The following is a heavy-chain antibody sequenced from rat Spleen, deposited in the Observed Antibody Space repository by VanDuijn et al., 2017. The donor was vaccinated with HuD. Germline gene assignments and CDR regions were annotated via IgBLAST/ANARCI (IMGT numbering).Heavy chain of an antibody. CDR1: GFTFSDYY. Sequence: EVQLVESGGGLVQPGRSLKLSCGTSGFTFSDYYMAWVRQAPTTGLEWVASISYDGSSTYYRDSVKGRFTISRDNAKSTLYLQMDSLRSEDTATYYCTTVGYYSGDYWGQGVMVTVSS. CDR2: ISYDGSST. J-gene: IGHJ2*01. V-gene: IGHV5-20*01. CDR3: TTVGYYSGDY. D-gene: IGHD1-1*01.